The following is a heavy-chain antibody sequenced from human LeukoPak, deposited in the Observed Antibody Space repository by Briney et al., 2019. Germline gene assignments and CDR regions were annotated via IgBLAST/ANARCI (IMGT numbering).Heavy chain of an antibody. D-gene: IGHD2-8*01. CDR2: IYYSGNT. V-gene: IGHV4-59*01. CDR1: GGSINSYY. CDR3: TSGGMVSGDY. Sequence: KPSETLPLTCTVSGGSINSYYWSWIRQPPGKGLEWIGYIYYSGNTNYNPSLKSRVTISRDTSKNQFSLKLRSVTAADTAVYYCTSGGMVSGDYWGHGTLVTVSS. J-gene: IGHJ4*01.